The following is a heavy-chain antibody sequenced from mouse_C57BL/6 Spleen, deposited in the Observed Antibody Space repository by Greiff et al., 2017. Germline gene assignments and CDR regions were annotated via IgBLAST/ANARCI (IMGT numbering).Heavy chain of an antibody. CDR1: GYTFTSYW. CDR2: IHPNSGST. Sequence: QVQLQQPGAELVKPGASVKLSCKASGYTFTSYWMHWVKQRPGQGLEWIGMIHPNSGSTNYNEKFKSKATLTVDKSSSTAYMQLSSLSTEDSAVYYGARGRVIYEGYFEGCNSAMDYWGQGTSVTVSA. CDR3: ARGRVIYEGYFEGCNSAMDY. J-gene: IGHJ4*01. D-gene: IGHD2-3*01. V-gene: IGHV1-64*01.